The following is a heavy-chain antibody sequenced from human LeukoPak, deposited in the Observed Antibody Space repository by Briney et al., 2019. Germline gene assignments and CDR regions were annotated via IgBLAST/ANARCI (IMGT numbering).Heavy chain of an antibody. V-gene: IGHV3-23*01. CDR1: GFTFSSYA. Sequence: GGSLRLSCAASGFTFSSYAMSWVRQAPGKGLEWVSVISGSGGSTYYADSVNGRFTISRDNSKNTLYLQMNSLRAEDTAVYYCAKGSRVSVQAFDYWGQGTLVTVSS. J-gene: IGHJ4*02. D-gene: IGHD2-2*01. CDR3: AKGSRVSVQAFDY. CDR2: ISGSGGST.